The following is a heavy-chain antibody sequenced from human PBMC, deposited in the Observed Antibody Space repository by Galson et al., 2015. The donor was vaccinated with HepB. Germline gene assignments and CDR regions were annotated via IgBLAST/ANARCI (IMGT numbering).Heavy chain of an antibody. Sequence: SVKVSCKVSGYTFTRYAISWVRQAPGQGLEWMGWIVANNGNTHYAQNLQDRVTMTVDTSTTTAYMELRNLRSDDTAVYYCARDRGSSGNLYDLIYDYWCEGT. D-gene: IGHD3-22*01. CDR1: GYTFTRYA. CDR3: ARDRGSSGNLYDLIYDY. J-gene: IGHJ4*02. CDR2: IVANNGNT. V-gene: IGHV1-18*01.